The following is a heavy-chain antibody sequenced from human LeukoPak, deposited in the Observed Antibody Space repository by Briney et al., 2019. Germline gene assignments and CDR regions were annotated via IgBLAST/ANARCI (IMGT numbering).Heavy chain of an antibody. CDR3: ARGGYYEKFDY. V-gene: IGHV5-51*01. D-gene: IGHD3-3*01. CDR2: IYPGDSDT. CDR1: GYSFCNYW. J-gene: IGHJ4*02. Sequence: HGESLKVSCKGSGYSFCNYWLGWVRPMPGKGMEWMGIIYPGDSDTRYSPSFQGQVTISADKSISTAYLQWSSLKASDTAMYYCARGGYYEKFDYWGQGPLVTVSS.